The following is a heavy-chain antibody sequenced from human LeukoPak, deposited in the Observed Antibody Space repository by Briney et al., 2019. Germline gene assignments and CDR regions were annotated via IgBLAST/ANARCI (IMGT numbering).Heavy chain of an antibody. J-gene: IGHJ4*02. CDR2: ISSSSSYI. CDR3: ARMPIVGATTFDY. Sequence: GGSLRLSCAASGFTFSSYSMNWVRQAPGKGLEWVSSISSSSSYIYYADSVKGRFTISRDNAKNSLYLQMNSLRAEDTAVYYCARMPIVGATTFDYWGQGTLVTVSS. V-gene: IGHV3-21*01. D-gene: IGHD1-26*01. CDR1: GFTFSSYS.